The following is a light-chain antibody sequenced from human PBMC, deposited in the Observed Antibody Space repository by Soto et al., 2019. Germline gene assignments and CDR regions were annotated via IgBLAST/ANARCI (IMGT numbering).Light chain of an antibody. CDR3: QQYNSHSET. Sequence: DIQMTQSPSTLSASVGDRVTITCRTSQSISSWLAWYQQKPGKAPKLPIHQASSLANGVPSRFRGGGSGTEFTLTINSLQADDFATYYCQQYNSHSETFGQGTKVDIK. CDR2: QAS. J-gene: IGKJ1*01. CDR1: QSISSW. V-gene: IGKV1-5*03.